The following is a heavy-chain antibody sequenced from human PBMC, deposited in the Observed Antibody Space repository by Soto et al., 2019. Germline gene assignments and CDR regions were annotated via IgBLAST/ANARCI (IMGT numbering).Heavy chain of an antibody. D-gene: IGHD6-19*01. Sequence: SETLSLTCTVSGGSISGHYWIWIRQPPGEGMEWIGYIFYSGSTTYNNNPSLKSRVTISVDTSKNQFSLRLSSVTAADTAVYYCARVGSSGWSQDYWGQGTLVTVSS. CDR1: GGSISGHY. CDR2: IFYSGSTTY. J-gene: IGHJ4*02. CDR3: ARVGSSGWSQDY. V-gene: IGHV4-59*11.